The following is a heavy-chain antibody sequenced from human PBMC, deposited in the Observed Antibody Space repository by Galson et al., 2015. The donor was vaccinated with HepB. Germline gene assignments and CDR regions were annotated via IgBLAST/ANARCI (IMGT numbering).Heavy chain of an antibody. Sequence: SLRLSCAASGFTFSNYWMTWVRQAPEKGLEWVAVMSYDGRNKYYADSVKGRFTISRDNSKNTLFLQMNSLRAEDTAVYYCAKDQIWNPLVRGGYYFDYWGQGTLVTVSS. CDR1: GFTFSNYW. D-gene: IGHD3-10*01. V-gene: IGHV3-30*18. CDR2: MSYDGRNK. J-gene: IGHJ4*02. CDR3: AKDQIWNPLVRGGYYFDY.